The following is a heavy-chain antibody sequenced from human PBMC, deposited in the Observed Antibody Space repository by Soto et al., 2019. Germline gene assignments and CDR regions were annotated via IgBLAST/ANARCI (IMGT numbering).Heavy chain of an antibody. CDR1: GGTFDNFI. D-gene: IGHD1-26*01. Sequence: QVQLVQSGAEVKEPGSSVRVSCKASGGTFDNFIMNWVRQTPGQGLEWLGGIVPMLGTPTYAEKFKGRVTISATGSTSTMYMEVTSLRSEDTAIYYCARNGTYSSSLSQYSGMDVWGKGNTVTVSS. J-gene: IGHJ6*04. CDR2: IVPMLGTP. CDR3: ARNGTYSSSLSQYSGMDV. V-gene: IGHV1-69*01.